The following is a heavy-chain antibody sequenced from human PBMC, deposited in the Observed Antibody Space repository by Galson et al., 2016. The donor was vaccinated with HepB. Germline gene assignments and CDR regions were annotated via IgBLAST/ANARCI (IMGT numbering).Heavy chain of an antibody. CDR1: GFTFARSA. V-gene: IGHV3-23*01. Sequence: SLRLSCAASGFTFARSAMNWVRQAPGKGLEWVADISGNGESTHYADSVKGRFTVSRDSSKNTLYLQMNNLRAEDTAVYYCARDGAAAAGDGFCWGQGTLVTVSS. CDR3: ARDGAAAAGDGFC. CDR2: ISGNGEST. J-gene: IGHJ4*02. D-gene: IGHD6-13*01.